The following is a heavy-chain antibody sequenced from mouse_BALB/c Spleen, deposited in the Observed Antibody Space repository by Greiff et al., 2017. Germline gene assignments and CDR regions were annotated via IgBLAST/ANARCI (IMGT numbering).Heavy chain of an antibody. D-gene: IGHD2-12*01. J-gene: IGHJ4*01. CDR2: IYPYNGGT. CDR3: ARLLRRRNYYAMDY. V-gene: IGHV1S29*02. Sequence: VQLKESGPELVKPGASVKISCKASGYTFTDYNMHWVKQSHGKSLEWIGYIYPYNGGTGYNQKFKSKATLTVDNSSSTAYIELRSLTSEDSAVYYCARLLRRRNYYAMDYWGQGTSVTVSS. CDR1: GYTFTDYN.